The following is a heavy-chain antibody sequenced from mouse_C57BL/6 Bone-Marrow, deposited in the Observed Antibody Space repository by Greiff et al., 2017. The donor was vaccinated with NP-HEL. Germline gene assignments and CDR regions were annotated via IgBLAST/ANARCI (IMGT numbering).Heavy chain of an antibody. J-gene: IGHJ4*01. CDR1: GYTFTSYW. V-gene: IGHV1-59*01. CDR3: ARLTGPYAMDY. D-gene: IGHD4-1*01. CDR2: IDPSDSYT. Sequence: QVQLQQPGAELVRPGTSVKLSCKASGYTFTSYWMHWVKQRPGQGLEWIGVIDPSDSYTNSNQKFKGKATLTVDTSSSTAYMQRSSLTSEDSAVYYCARLTGPYAMDYWGQGTSVTVSS.